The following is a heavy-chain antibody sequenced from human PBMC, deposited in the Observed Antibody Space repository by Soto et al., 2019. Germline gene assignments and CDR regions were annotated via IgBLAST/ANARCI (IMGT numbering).Heavy chain of an antibody. Sequence: SAKVTCKDSGGGLGSYASSWVRQATGQGLEWMGGIIPIFGTANYAQKFQGRVTITADESTSTAYMELSSLRSEDTAVYYCARLNYYDSSGYPTLFDYWGQGTLVTVSS. CDR3: ARLNYYDSSGYPTLFDY. CDR2: IIPIFGTA. D-gene: IGHD3-22*01. CDR1: GGGLGSYA. J-gene: IGHJ4*02. V-gene: IGHV1-69*13.